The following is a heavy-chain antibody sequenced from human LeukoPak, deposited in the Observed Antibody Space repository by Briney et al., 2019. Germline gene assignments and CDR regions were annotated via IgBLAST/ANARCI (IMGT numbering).Heavy chain of an antibody. D-gene: IGHD5-24*01. CDR1: GGSFSGYY. Sequence: SETLSLTCAVYGGSFSGYYWSWIRQPPGKGLEWIGEINHSGSTNYNPSLKSRVTISVDTSKNQFSLKLSSVTAADTVVYYCARGGNQMATIRGGSYFDYWGQGTLVTVSS. J-gene: IGHJ4*02. V-gene: IGHV4-34*01. CDR2: INHSGST. CDR3: ARGGNQMATIRGGSYFDY.